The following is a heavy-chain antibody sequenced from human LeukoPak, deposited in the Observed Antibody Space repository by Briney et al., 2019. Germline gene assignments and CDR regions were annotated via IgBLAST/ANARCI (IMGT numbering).Heavy chain of an antibody. Sequence: GGSLRLSCGASGFPFSSYSMNWVRQAPGKGVEWVSSISSSSSYIYYADSVKGRFIISRDNAKNSLYLQMNSLRAEDTAVYYCARDDVTMVRGVLSNFDYWGQGTLVTVSS. J-gene: IGHJ4*02. CDR1: GFPFSSYS. CDR3: ARDDVTMVRGVLSNFDY. D-gene: IGHD3-10*01. CDR2: ISSSSSYI. V-gene: IGHV3-21*01.